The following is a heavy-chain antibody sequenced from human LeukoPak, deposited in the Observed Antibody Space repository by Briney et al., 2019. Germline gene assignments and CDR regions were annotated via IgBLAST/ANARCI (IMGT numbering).Heavy chain of an antibody. V-gene: IGHV4-34*01. CDR1: GGSFSGYY. CDR3: ARHNDGAYDFWLADWFDP. Sequence: SETLSLTCAVYGGSFSGYYWSWIRQPPGKGLEWIGEINHSGSTNYNPSLKSRVTISVDTSKNQFSLKLSSVTAADTAVYYCARHNDGAYDFWLADWFDPWGQGTLVTVAS. J-gene: IGHJ5*02. CDR2: INHSGST. D-gene: IGHD3-3*01.